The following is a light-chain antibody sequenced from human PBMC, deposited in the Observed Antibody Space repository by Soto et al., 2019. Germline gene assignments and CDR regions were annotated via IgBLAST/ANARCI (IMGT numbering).Light chain of an antibody. CDR1: SSDVGAYNY. J-gene: IGLJ2*01. CDR3: SSYASSSTVI. Sequence: QSALTQPASVSGSPGQSITISCTGTSSDVGAYNYVSWYQQHPVKAPKLMIYDVSSRPSGISNRFSGSKSGNTASLTISWVQAEDEADYYCSSYASSSTVIFGGGTKLTVL. CDR2: DVS. V-gene: IGLV2-14*01.